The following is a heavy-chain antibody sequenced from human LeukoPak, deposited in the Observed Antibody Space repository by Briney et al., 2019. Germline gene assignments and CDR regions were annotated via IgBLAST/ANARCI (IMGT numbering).Heavy chain of an antibody. D-gene: IGHD3-22*01. J-gene: IGHJ4*02. V-gene: IGHV3-21*01. Sequence: GGSLRLSCAASGFTFSSYSMNWVRQAPGKGLEWVSSISSSSSYIYYADSVKGRFTISRDNAKNSLYLQMNSLRAEDTAVYYCARGTYYDSSVWYWGQGTLVTVSS. CDR1: GFTFSSYS. CDR2: ISSSSSYI. CDR3: ARGTYYDSSVWY.